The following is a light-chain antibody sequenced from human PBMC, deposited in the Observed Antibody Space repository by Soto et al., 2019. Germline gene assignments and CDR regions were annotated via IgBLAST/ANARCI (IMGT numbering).Light chain of an antibody. CDR2: GAS. CDR1: QSISSS. V-gene: IGKV3-20*01. J-gene: IGKJ1*01. Sequence: EIVMTQSPATLSVSPGERATLSCRASQSISSSLAWYQQKPGQAPRLLIHGASTRATGNPGRFSGSGSGTDFTLTISRLEPEDFAVYYCQQYGSSPKTFGQGTKVDIK. CDR3: QQYGSSPKT.